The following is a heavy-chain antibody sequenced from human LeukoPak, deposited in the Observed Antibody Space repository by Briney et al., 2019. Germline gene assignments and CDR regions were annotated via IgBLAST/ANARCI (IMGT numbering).Heavy chain of an antibody. CDR2: IGYTGGGT. J-gene: IGHJ4*02. D-gene: IGHD3-10*01. Sequence: PGGSLRLSCAASGFTVSSNYMSWVRQAPGKGLEWVSGIGYTGGGTYYADSVKGRFTISRDNSKNTLYLQMNSLRAEDTAVYYCAKGRLWFGERIRSSFDYWGQGTLVTVSS. V-gene: IGHV3-23*01. CDR1: GFTVSSNY. CDR3: AKGRLWFGERIRSSFDY.